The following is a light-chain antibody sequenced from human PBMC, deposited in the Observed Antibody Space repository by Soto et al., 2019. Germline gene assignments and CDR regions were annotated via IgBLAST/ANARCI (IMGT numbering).Light chain of an antibody. CDR2: GVS. J-gene: IGKJ3*01. Sequence: EIVMTQSPATLSVSPGERATLSCRASQSVSSKLAWFQQKPGQAPSLLIYGVSTRATGVPVRFSGSGSGTEFTLTVNSLQSEDFEVYYCQQSSKGDTFGPGTKVDIK. CDR3: QQSSKGDT. V-gene: IGKV3-15*01. CDR1: QSVSSK.